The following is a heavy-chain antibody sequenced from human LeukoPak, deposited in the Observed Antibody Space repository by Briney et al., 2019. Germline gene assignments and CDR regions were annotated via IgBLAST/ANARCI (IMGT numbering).Heavy chain of an antibody. CDR3: AKDSSHSGWSEYFQH. CDR1: GFTFDDYT. CDR2: ISWDGGST. J-gene: IGHJ1*01. D-gene: IGHD6-19*01. Sequence: GGSLRLSCAASGFTFDDYTMHWVRHAPGKGLEWVSLISWDGGSTYYADSVKGRFTISRDNSKNSLYLQMNSLRTEDTALYCCAKDSSHSGWSEYFQHWGQGTLVTVSS. V-gene: IGHV3-43*01.